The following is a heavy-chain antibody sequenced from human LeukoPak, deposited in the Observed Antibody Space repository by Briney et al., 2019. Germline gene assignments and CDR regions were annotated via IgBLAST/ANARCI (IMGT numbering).Heavy chain of an antibody. CDR1: GGSFSGYY. Sequence: PSETLSLTCAVYGGSFSGYYWSWIRQPPGKGLEWIGYIYYSGSTNYNPSLKSRVTISVDTSKNQLSLKLSSVTAADTAVYYCARHPIPLYYYDSSGYYFDYWGQGTLVTVSS. J-gene: IGHJ4*02. CDR3: ARHPIPLYYYDSSGYYFDY. V-gene: IGHV4-59*08. CDR2: IYYSGST. D-gene: IGHD3-22*01.